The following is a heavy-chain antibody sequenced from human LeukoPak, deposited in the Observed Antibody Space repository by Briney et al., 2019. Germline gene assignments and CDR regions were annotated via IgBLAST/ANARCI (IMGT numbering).Heavy chain of an antibody. D-gene: IGHD3-22*01. CDR1: GYTFTSYG. CDR2: INPSGGST. J-gene: IGHJ3*02. CDR3: ASGYYYDSSGYLHAFDI. Sequence: ASVTVSCKASGYTFTSYGISWVRQAPGXGLEWMGIINPSGGSTSYAQKFQGRVTMTRDTSTSTVYMELSSLRSEDTAVYYCASGYYYDSSGYLHAFDIWGQGTMVTVSS. V-gene: IGHV1-46*01.